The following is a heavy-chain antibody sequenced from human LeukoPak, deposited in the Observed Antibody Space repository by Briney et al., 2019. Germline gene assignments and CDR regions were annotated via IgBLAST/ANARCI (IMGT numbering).Heavy chain of an antibody. V-gene: IGHV4-28*01. Sequence: SDTLSLTCAVSGYSISSSDWWGWIRQPPGKGLEWIGYIYYSGRTYYNPSLKSRVTMSVDTSKNQLSLKLSSVTAVDTAVYYCARSSSWEITYAFDIWGQGTMVTVSS. CDR1: GYSISSSDW. D-gene: IGHD6-13*01. CDR3: ARSSSWEITYAFDI. J-gene: IGHJ3*02. CDR2: IYYSGRT.